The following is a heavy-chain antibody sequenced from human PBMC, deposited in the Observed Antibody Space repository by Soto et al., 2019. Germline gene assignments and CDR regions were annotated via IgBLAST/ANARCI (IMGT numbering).Heavy chain of an antibody. J-gene: IGHJ4*02. Sequence: GGSMKLSCAASGFTFSSYWMSWVRQAPGKGLEWVANIKQDGSEKYYVDSVKGRFTISRDNAKDSLYLQMNSLRAEDTAVYYCARDSNWNYVNDYWGQGTLVTVSS. CDR3: ARDSNWNYVNDY. CDR1: GFTFSSYW. V-gene: IGHV3-7*01. D-gene: IGHD1-7*01. CDR2: IKQDGSEK.